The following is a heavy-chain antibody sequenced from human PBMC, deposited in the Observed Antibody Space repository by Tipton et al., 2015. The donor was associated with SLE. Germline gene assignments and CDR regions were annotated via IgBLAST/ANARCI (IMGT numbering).Heavy chain of an antibody. CDR3: ARDRETAWELAHFDY. D-gene: IGHD1-26*01. CDR2: IYYSGST. CDR1: GGSISSSGYY. V-gene: IGHV4-39*07. Sequence: TLSLTCTVSGGSISSSGYYWAWIRQPPGKGLKWIGSIYYSGSTYYNPSLKSRVTISVDTSKNQFSLKLSSVTAADTAVYYCARDRETAWELAHFDYWGQGTLVTVSS. J-gene: IGHJ4*02.